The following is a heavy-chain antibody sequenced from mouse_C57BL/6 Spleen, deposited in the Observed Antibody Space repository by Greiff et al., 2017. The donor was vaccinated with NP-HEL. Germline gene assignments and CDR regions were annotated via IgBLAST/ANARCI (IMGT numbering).Heavy chain of an antibody. CDR3: ARGGYDYDEAFDY. J-gene: IGHJ2*01. V-gene: IGHV1-52*01. CDR1: GYTFTSYW. D-gene: IGHD2-4*01. Sequence: QVQLQQPGAELVRPGSSVKLSCKASGYTFTSYWMHWVKQRPIQGLEWIGNIDPSDSETHYNQKFKDKATLTVDKSSSTAYMQLSSLTSEDSAVYYCARGGYDYDEAFDYWGQGTTLTVSS. CDR2: IDPSDSET.